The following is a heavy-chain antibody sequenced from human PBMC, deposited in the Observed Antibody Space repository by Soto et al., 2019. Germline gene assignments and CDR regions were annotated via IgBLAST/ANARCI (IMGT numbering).Heavy chain of an antibody. J-gene: IGHJ1*01. CDR3: EGSWT. V-gene: IGHV3-23*02. Sequence: EVQVLESAAGLVQPGGSLRLSCAASGVTIRNYAMSWVRQAPGKALEWVAGISGTTDRTYYRDSVEGRFTIFKDTSKNTLYLEMNSLRAEDTALYRCEGSWTWGQGTLVTVSS. CDR2: ISGTTDRT. CDR1: GVTIRNYA. D-gene: IGHD5-12*01.